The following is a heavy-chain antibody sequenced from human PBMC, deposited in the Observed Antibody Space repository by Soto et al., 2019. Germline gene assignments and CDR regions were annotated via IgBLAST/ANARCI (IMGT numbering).Heavy chain of an antibody. D-gene: IGHD3-9*01. Sequence: PSETLSLTCAVPGYSRGSYNWWVWIRQPPGKGLEWIGYIYYTGTTDYNLSLKSLVTMSVDSAKDQFSLRLTSVTAAATAVYYCARTSRLKTGHLDSWGQGILVTASS. CDR3: ARTSRLKTGHLDS. CDR2: IYYTGTT. V-gene: IGHV4-28*01. J-gene: IGHJ4*02. CDR1: GYSRGSYNW.